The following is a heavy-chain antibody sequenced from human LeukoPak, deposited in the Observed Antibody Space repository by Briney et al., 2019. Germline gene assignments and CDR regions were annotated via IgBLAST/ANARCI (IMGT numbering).Heavy chain of an antibody. CDR1: GFTFTSHV. CDR2: ILYDGSNK. J-gene: IGHJ4*02. CDR3: AKERQTGDYFTSDF. Sequence: PGGSLRLSCAASGFTFTSHVMHWVRQAPGKGLEWVAVILYDGSNKFYADSVKGQFTISRDNSKSTVYLQMNSLRADDTAVYYCAKERQTGDYFTSDFWGQGTLVTVSS. V-gene: IGHV3-30-3*01. D-gene: IGHD4-17*01.